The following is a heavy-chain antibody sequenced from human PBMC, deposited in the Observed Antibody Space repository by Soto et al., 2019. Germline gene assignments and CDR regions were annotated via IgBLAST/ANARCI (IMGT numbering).Heavy chain of an antibody. D-gene: IGHD6-13*01. CDR2: IYYSGTI. V-gene: IGHV4-28*05. Sequence: SETLSLTCAVSGYSISSSNWWAWIRQSPGKGLEWIGHIYYSGTIYYDPSLKSRVTMSVDTSKNQYSLKLSSVTAVDTAVYYGASIAGTAGGLMDYWGQGTLVTAPQ. CDR1: GYSISSSNW. CDR3: ASIAGTAGGLMDY. J-gene: IGHJ4*02.